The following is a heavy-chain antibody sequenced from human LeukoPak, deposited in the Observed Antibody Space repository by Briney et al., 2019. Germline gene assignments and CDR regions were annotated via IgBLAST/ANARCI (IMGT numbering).Heavy chain of an antibody. CDR3: ARLFGVTTCDY. V-gene: IGHV4-38-2*01. CDR1: GYSISSAYY. D-gene: IGHD4-11*01. J-gene: IGHJ4*02. CDR2: IYHSGTT. Sequence: SETLSLTCAVSGYSISSAYYWGWIRQPPGKGLEWIGTIYHSGTTYYNPSLKSRVTISVDTSENQFSLKLISVTAADTAVYYCARLFGVTTCDYWGQGTLVTVSS.